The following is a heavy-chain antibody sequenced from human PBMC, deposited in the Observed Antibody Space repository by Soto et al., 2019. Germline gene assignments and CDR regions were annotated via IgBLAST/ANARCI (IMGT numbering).Heavy chain of an antibody. CDR2: VYARGAT. CDR1: GASITSHY. V-gene: IGHV4-59*10. D-gene: IGHD4-17*01. J-gene: IGHJ6*02. CDR3: ARSSGDDFFYYGMDV. Sequence: PSETLSLTCSVSGASITSHYWNWIRQSAGEGLQWIGRVYARGATNYNPPLKSRVTISGDTSKNQFSLKLTSVTAADTAVYYCARSSGDDFFYYGMDVWGHGTTVTVSS.